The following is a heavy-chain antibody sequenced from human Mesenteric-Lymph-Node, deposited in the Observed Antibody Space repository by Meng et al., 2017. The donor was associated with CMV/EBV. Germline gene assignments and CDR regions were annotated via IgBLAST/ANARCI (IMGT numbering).Heavy chain of an antibody. V-gene: IGHV3-30*04. CDR2: ISYDGSNK. CDR1: GFTFSSYA. CDR3: ARGEGVVVVAATTRADDY. Sequence: GESLKISCAASGFTFSSYAMHWVRQAPGKGLEWVAVISYDGSNKYYADSVKGRFTISRDNSKNTLYLQMNSLRAEDTAVYYCARGEGVVVVAATTRADDYWGQGTLVTVSS. J-gene: IGHJ4*02. D-gene: IGHD2-15*01.